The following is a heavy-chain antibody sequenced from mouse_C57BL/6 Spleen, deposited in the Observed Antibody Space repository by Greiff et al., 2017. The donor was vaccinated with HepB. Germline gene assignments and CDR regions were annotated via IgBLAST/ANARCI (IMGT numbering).Heavy chain of an antibody. Sequence: QVQLQQPGAELVKPGASVKLSCKASGYTFTSYWMQWVKQKPGQGLEWIGEIDPSDSYTNYNQKFKGKATLTVDTSSSTAYMQLSSLTSEDSAVYYCARGGWLPFDYWGQGTTLTVSS. D-gene: IGHD2-3*01. CDR1: GYTFTSYW. CDR3: ARGGWLPFDY. J-gene: IGHJ2*01. CDR2: IDPSDSYT. V-gene: IGHV1-50*01.